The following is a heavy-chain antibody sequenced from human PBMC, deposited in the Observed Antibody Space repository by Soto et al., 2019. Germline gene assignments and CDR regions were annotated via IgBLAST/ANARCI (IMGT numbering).Heavy chain of an antibody. CDR3: ARSGDNYNLPDY. V-gene: IGHV3-11*06. Sequence: PGGSLRLSCEGSGFTFSDYYMSWIRQAPGKGLEWISYSSNSGTFTKYADSVKGRFSISRDNTKNLLFLQMNSLRAEDTALYYCARSGDNYNLPDYWGQGTPVTVSS. J-gene: IGHJ4*02. CDR1: GFTFSDYY. CDR2: SSNSGTFT. D-gene: IGHD1-1*01.